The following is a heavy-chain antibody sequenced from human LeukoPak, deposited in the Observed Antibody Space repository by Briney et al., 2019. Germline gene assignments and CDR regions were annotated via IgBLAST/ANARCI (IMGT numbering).Heavy chain of an antibody. CDR3: ARVGCSSTSCSRYYYYYMDV. V-gene: IGHV1-69*13. D-gene: IGHD2-2*01. CDR2: IIPIFGTA. CDR1: GGTFSSYA. Sequence: ASVKVSCKASGGTFSSYAISWVRQAPGQGLEWMGGIIPIFGTANYAQKFQGRVTITADESTSTAYVELSSLRSEDTAVYYCARVGCSSTSCSRYYYYYMDVWGKGTTVTVSS. J-gene: IGHJ6*03.